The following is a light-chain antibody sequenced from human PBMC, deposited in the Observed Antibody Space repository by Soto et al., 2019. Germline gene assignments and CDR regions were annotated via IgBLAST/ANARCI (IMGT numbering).Light chain of an antibody. Sequence: ETVLTQSPATLSLSPGERATLSCRASQSVSSYLAWYQQKPGQAPRLLIYDASNRATGIPARFSGSGSGTDFTLTISSLEPEDFAVYYCQERNNWPPELTFGQGTKVEIK. CDR3: QERNNWPPELT. V-gene: IGKV3-11*01. CDR1: QSVSSY. J-gene: IGKJ1*01. CDR2: DAS.